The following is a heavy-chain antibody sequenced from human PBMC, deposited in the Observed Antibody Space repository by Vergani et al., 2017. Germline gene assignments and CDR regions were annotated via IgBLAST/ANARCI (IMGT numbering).Heavy chain of an antibody. D-gene: IGHD2-8*01. V-gene: IGHV1-2*02. J-gene: IGHJ5*02. CDR3: ARGDIVLMVYATNWFDP. CDR1: GYTFTGYY. CDR2: INPNSGGT. Sequence: QVQLVQSGAEVKKPGASVKVSCKASGYTFTGYYMNWVRQAPGQGLEWMGWINPNSGGTNYAQKFQGRVTMSRDTSISTAYMELSRLRSDGTDVYYCARGDIVLMVYATNWFDPWGQGTLVTVSS.